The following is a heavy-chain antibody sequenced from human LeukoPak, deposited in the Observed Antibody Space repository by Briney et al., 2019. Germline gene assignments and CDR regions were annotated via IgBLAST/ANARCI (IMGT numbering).Heavy chain of an antibody. CDR1: VYILIHYH. D-gene: IGHD3-10*01. CDR3: AMGRIRGSMAV. J-gene: IGHJ6*03. Sequence: AASVKVSCKASVYILIHYHIQSLGQAPGQGLEWMGIINPSGGSTSYAQNFQGRVTMTRDTSTSTVYMELSSLRSEDTAVDYCAMGRIRGSMAVWGKGTTVTVSS. V-gene: IGHV1-46*03. CDR2: INPSGGST.